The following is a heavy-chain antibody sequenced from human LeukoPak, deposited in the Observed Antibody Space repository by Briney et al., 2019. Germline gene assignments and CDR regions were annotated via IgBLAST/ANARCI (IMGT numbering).Heavy chain of an antibody. J-gene: IGHJ3*02. D-gene: IGHD6-13*01. Sequence: GGSLRVSCAASGFTFNSYAMHWVRQARGKGLEWVAVISYDGSNKYYADSVKGRFTISRDNSKNTLYLQMNSLRAEDTAVYYCARDRIKSWYNAFDIWGQGTMVTVSS. CDR3: ARDRIKSWYNAFDI. CDR2: ISYDGSNK. V-gene: IGHV3-30*04. CDR1: GFTFNSYA.